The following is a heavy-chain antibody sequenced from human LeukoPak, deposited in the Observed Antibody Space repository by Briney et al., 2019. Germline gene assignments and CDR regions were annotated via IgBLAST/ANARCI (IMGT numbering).Heavy chain of an antibody. CDR2: IIPIFGTA. CDR1: GGTFSSYA. CDR3: ARGGPYYYGSGMNY. V-gene: IGHV1-69*13. D-gene: IGHD3-10*01. J-gene: IGHJ4*02. Sequence: SVTVSCKASGGTFSSYAISWVRQAPGQGLEWMGGIIPIFGTANYAQKFQGRVTVTADESTSTAYMELSSLRSDDTAVYYCARGGPYYYGSGMNYWGQGTLVTVSS.